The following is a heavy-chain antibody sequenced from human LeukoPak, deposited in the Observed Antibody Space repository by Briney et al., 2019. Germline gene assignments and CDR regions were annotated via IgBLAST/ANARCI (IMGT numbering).Heavy chain of an antibody. J-gene: IGHJ4*02. D-gene: IGHD3-10*01. V-gene: IGHV3-9*01. CDR2: NSWNSGTI. CDR3: ARTLRFGDAGDY. CDR1: GFTFDDYA. Sequence: GRSLRLSCAASGFTFDDYAMHWVRQAPGKGLEWVSGNSWNSGTIGYADSVKGRFTISRDNAKNSLYLQMNSLRAEDTAVYYCARTLRFGDAGDYWGQGTLVTVSS.